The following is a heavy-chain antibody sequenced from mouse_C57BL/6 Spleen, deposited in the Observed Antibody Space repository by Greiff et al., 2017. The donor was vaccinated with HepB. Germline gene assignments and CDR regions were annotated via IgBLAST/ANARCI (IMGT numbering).Heavy chain of an antibody. CDR2: IDPETGGT. CDR3: TRTTIVTHYYAMDY. D-gene: IGHD2-5*01. CDR1: GYTFTDYE. Sequence: VQLQQSGAELVRPGASVTLSCKASGYTFTDYEMHWVKQTPVHGLEWIGAIDPETGGTAYNQKFKGKAILTADKSSSTAYMELRSLTSEDSAVYYCTRTTIVTHYYAMDYWGQGTSVTVSS. J-gene: IGHJ4*01. V-gene: IGHV1-15*01.